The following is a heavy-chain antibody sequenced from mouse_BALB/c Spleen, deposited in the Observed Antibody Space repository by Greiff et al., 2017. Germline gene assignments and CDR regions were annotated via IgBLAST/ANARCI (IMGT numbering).Heavy chain of an antibody. D-gene: IGHD2-2*01. V-gene: IGHV3-6*02. J-gene: IGHJ3*01. CDR2: ISYDGSN. CDR3: ARGRDYGSPWFAY. Sequence: ESGPGLVKPSQSLSLTCSVTGYSITSGYYWNWIRQFPGNKLEWMGYISYDGSNNYNPSLKNRISITRDTSKNQFFLKLNSVTTEDTATYYCARGRDYGSPWFAYWGQGTLVTVSA. CDR1: GYSITSGYY.